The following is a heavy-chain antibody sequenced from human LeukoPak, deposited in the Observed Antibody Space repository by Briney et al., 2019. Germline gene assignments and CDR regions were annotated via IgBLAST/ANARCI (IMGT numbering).Heavy chain of an antibody. CDR2: ISGNGAHP. J-gene: IGHJ6*02. CDR3: ARVRGGRSWYYYGMDV. CDR1: GFTFSDYA. D-gene: IGHD3-16*01. V-gene: IGHV3-23*01. Sequence: PGGSLRFSCAVSGFTFSDYAMSWVRQAPGKGLEWVSSISGNGAHPYYADSVKGQFTISRDNSKDRLYLQMNSLRPEDTAMYYCARVRGGRSWYYYGMDVWGRGTTVTVSS.